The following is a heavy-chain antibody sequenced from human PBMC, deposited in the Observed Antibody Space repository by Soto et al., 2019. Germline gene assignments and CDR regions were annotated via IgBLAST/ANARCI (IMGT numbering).Heavy chain of an antibody. J-gene: IGHJ6*02. Sequence: QVQLVESGGGVVQPGRSLRLSCAASGFTFSSYAMHWVRQAPGKGLEWVAVISYDGSNKYYADSVKGRFIITRDNSKNTLYLQMNSLRAEDTAVYYCARPPSIAASYYYYGMDVWGQGTTVTVSS. V-gene: IGHV3-30-3*01. CDR3: ARPPSIAASYYYYGMDV. CDR2: ISYDGSNK. CDR1: GFTFSSYA. D-gene: IGHD6-6*01.